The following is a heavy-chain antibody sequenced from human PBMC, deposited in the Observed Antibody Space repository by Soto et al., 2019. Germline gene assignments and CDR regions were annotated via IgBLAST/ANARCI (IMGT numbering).Heavy chain of an antibody. CDR1: GFTFSSYA. D-gene: IGHD3-3*01. Sequence: PGGSLRLSCAASGFTFSSYAMSWVRQAPGKGLEWVSAISGSGGSTYYADSVKGRFTISRDNSKNTLYLQMNSLRAEDTAVYYCAKDSYDFWSGYWSANLYCMDVWGQGTTVTVSS. CDR3: AKDSYDFWSGYWSANLYCMDV. V-gene: IGHV3-23*01. J-gene: IGHJ6*02. CDR2: ISGSGGST.